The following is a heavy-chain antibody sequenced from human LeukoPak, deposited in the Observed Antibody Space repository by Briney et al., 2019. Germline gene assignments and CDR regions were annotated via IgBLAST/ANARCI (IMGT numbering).Heavy chain of an antibody. D-gene: IGHD5-24*01. CDR3: ARTRMATTPSYFDY. V-gene: IGHV4-34*01. CDR2: INHSGST. Sequence: PSETLSLTCAVYGGSFGGYYWSWIRQPPGKGLEWIGEINHSGSTNYNPSLKSRVTISVDTSKNQFSLKLSSVTAADTAVYYCARTRMATTPSYFDYWGQGTLVTVSS. CDR1: GGSFGGYY. J-gene: IGHJ4*02.